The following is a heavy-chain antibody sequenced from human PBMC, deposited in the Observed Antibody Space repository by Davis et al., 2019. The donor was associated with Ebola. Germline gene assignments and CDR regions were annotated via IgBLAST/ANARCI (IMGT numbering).Heavy chain of an antibody. D-gene: IGHD6-6*01. Sequence: SETLSLTCTVSGESISSGDYYWSWIRQPPGKGLEWIGYIYYSGSTYYNPSLKSRVTISLDTSKNQFSLKLSSVTAADTAVYFCARVPSQLVRGYYYYYMDVWGKGTTVTVSS. CDR3: ARVPSQLVRGYYYYYMDV. V-gene: IGHV4-30-4*08. CDR2: IYYSGST. J-gene: IGHJ6*03. CDR1: GESISSGDYY.